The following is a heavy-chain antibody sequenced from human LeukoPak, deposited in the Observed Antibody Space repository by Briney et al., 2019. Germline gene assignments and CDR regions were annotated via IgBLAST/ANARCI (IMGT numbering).Heavy chain of an antibody. V-gene: IGHV4-59*01. CDR3: AGGGYSGYAGYYFDY. CDR2: IYYSGST. J-gene: IGHJ4*02. Sequence: PSETLSLTCTVSGGSISSYYWSWIRQPPGKGLEWIGYIYYSGSTNYNPSLKSRVTISVDTSKNQFSLKLSSVTAADTAVYYCAGGGYSGYAGYYFDYWGQGTLVTVSS. CDR1: GGSISSYY. D-gene: IGHD5-12*01.